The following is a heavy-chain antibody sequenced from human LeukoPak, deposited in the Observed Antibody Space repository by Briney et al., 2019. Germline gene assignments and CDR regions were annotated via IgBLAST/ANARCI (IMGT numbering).Heavy chain of an antibody. CDR2: ISDTGSTI. J-gene: IGHJ4*02. CDR3: ARKAGYYYGSGDY. D-gene: IGHD3-10*01. CDR1: GFTFSSYG. V-gene: IGHV3-48*01. Sequence: GGSLRLSCAASGFTFSSYGMSWVRQAPGKGLEWVSYISDTGSTIYYADSVEGRFTISRDNSKNTLYLQMNSLRAEDTAVYYCARKAGYYYGSGDYWGQGTLVTVSS.